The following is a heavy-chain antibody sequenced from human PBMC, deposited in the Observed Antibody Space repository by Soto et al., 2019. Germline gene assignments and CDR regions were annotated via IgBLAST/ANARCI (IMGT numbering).Heavy chain of an antibody. CDR3: ARAGGTIFGVVIGSYYGMDV. CDR2: INPSGGST. Sequence: ASVKVSCKASGYTFTSYYMHWVRQAPGQGLEWMGIINPSGGSTSYAQKFQGRVTMTRDTSTSTVYMELSSLRSEDTAVYYCARAGGTIFGVVIGSYYGMDVWGQGTTVTVS. CDR1: GYTFTSYY. D-gene: IGHD3-3*01. V-gene: IGHV1-46*01. J-gene: IGHJ6*02.